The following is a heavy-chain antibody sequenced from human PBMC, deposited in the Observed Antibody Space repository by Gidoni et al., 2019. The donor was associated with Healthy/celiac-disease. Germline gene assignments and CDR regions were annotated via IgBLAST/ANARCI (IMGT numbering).Heavy chain of an antibody. CDR2: INHSGST. D-gene: IGHD3-22*01. CDR3: ARGKHYYDSSGYYYVRPQLAFDI. Sequence: QVQLQQWGAGLLKPSETLSLTCAVYGGSFSGYYWSWIRQPPGKGLEWIGEINHSGSTNYNPSLKSRVTISVDTSKNQFSLKLSSVTAADTAVYYCARGKHYYDSSGYYYVRPQLAFDIWGQGTMVTVSS. J-gene: IGHJ3*02. CDR1: GGSFSGYY. V-gene: IGHV4-34*01.